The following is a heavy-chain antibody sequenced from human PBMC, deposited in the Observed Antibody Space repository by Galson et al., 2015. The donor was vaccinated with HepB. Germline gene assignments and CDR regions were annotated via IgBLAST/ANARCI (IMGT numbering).Heavy chain of an antibody. CDR1: GVSVRSN. J-gene: IGHJ6*02. CDR2: IYSDDST. D-gene: IGHD4-11*01. V-gene: IGHV3-53*01. CDR3: AREREKGNSNYYGMDV. Sequence: SLRLSCAASGVSVRSNMNWVRQAPGKGLEGVSVIYSDDSTYYADSVKGRFTSSRDNSKNTLYLRMNSLRAEDTAVYYCAREREKGNSNYYGMDVWGQGTTVTVSS.